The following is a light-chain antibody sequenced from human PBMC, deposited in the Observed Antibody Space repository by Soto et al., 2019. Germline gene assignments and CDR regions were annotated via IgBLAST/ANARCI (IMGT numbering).Light chain of an antibody. Sequence: DIQMTQSPSSLSASVGDRVTITCRASQSISSNLNWYQQKPGKAPKLLIYAASSLQSGVPSRFSGSGSGTDFTLTISRLQPEDFATYYCQQRYSTLWTFGQGTKVEIK. CDR3: QQRYSTLWT. CDR1: QSISSN. V-gene: IGKV1-39*01. J-gene: IGKJ1*01. CDR2: AAS.